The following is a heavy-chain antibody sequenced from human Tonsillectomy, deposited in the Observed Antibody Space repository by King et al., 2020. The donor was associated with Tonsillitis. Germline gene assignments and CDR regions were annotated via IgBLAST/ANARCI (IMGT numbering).Heavy chain of an antibody. J-gene: IGHJ4*02. V-gene: IGHV3-30-3*01. CDR2: MSYDGSNE. Sequence: VQLVESGGGVVQSGRSLRLSCAASGFTFSNYAMHWVRQAPGKGLKWVAVMSYDGSNEYYADSVKGRFTISRDNSKNTLYLQMNSLRTEDTAVYYCAREDYGEHYFDYWGQGTLVTVSS. D-gene: IGHD4-17*01. CDR3: AREDYGEHYFDY. CDR1: GFTFSNYA.